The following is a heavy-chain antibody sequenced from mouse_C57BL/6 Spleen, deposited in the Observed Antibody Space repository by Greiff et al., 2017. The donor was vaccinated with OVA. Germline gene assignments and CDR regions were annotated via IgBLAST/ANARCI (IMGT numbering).Heavy chain of an antibody. V-gene: IGHV1-66*01. CDR2: IYPGSGNT. Sequence: QVQLKESGPELVKPGASVKISCKASGYSFTSYYIHWVKQRPGQGLEWIGWIYPGSGNTKYNEKFKGKATLTADTSSSTAYMQLSSLTSEDSAVYYCAREGITTVVGYYFDDWGQGTTLTVSS. CDR3: AREGITTVVGYYFDD. CDR1: GYSFTSYY. J-gene: IGHJ2*01. D-gene: IGHD1-1*01.